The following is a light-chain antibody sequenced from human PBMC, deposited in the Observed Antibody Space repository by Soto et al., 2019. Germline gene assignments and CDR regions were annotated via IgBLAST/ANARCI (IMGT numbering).Light chain of an antibody. CDR2: GAF. V-gene: IGKV3-20*01. J-gene: IGKJ4*01. CDR3: QQYDTSPLT. Sequence: EVVLTQSPGTLSKSPGERVTLSCRASQYISSNYLAWYQQKPGRAPRLLIFGAFNRAPGVPDRFSGSASGTDFALTISGLEPEDFAMYYCQQYDTSPLTFGGGTKV. CDR1: QYISSNY.